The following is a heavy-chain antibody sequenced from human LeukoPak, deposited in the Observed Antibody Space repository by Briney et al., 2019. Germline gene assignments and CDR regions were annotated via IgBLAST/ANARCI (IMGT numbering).Heavy chain of an antibody. D-gene: IGHD3-3*01. CDR3: ARDVHPGITIFGVVDY. CDR2: IKQDGSEK. V-gene: IGHV3-7*01. Sequence: GGSLRLSCAASGFTFSSYWMSWVRQAPGKGLEWVANIKQDGSEKYYVDSVKGRFTISRDNAKNSLYLQMNSLRAEDTAVYYCARDVHPGITIFGVVDYWGQGTLVTVSS. CDR1: GFTFSSYW. J-gene: IGHJ4*02.